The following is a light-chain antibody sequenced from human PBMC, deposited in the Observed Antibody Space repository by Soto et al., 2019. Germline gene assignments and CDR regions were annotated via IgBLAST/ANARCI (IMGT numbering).Light chain of an antibody. V-gene: IGKV1-39*01. J-gene: IGKJ2*01. Sequence: IQLTQSPSSLSASVGDRVTITCRASQGIRSALGWYQQKPGKVPKLLIYAASTLQSGVPSRFSGSGSGTDFTLTISSLQPEDFATYYCQQSYSTPRTFGQGTKLEIK. CDR3: QQSYSTPRT. CDR2: AAS. CDR1: QGIRSA.